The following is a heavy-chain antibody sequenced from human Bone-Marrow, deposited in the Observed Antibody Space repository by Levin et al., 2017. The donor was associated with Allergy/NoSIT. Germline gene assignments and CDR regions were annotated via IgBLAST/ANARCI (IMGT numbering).Heavy chain of an antibody. J-gene: IGHJ4*02. D-gene: IGHD3-22*01. V-gene: IGHV1-24*01. CDR2: FDPIDGET. CDR1: GNTLTEVS. Sequence: GESLKISCKISGNTLTEVSMNWVRQAPGKGLEWMGSFDPIDGETIYAQKFQGRVSMTEDTSTDTAYMELGSLRSDDTAVYYCATDRKNFYDSSGYSSWGPGTLVTVSS. CDR3: ATDRKNFYDSSGYSS.